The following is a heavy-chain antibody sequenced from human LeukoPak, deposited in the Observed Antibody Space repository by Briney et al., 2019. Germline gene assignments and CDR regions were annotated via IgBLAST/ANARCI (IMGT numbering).Heavy chain of an antibody. D-gene: IGHD3-22*01. Sequence: PGASVKVSCKVSGYTLTDLSIHWVRQAPGKGLEWMGGFDPENDETIYAQKFQGRVTMTEDTSTDTAYMELSSLRSEDTAVYYCATFALFYYGSRGSSPPRHFDLWGRGTLVTVSS. CDR1: GYTLTDLS. J-gene: IGHJ2*01. CDR3: ATFALFYYGSRGSSPPRHFDL. V-gene: IGHV1-24*01. CDR2: FDPENDET.